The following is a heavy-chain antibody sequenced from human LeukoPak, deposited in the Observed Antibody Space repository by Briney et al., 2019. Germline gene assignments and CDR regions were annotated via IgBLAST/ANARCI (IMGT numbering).Heavy chain of an antibody. J-gene: IGHJ3*02. CDR2: IYASGST. V-gene: IGHV4-61*02. CDR1: GGSISSRGYY. D-gene: IGHD3-22*01. Sequence: SETLSLTCTVSGGSISSRGYYWSWIRQPAGKGLEWIGRIYASGSTNYNSSLKSRVTISVDMSKNQFSLKLSSVTAADTAVYYCVRVKLNYYDSSTYAFDIWGQGTMVTVSS. CDR3: VRVKLNYYDSSTYAFDI.